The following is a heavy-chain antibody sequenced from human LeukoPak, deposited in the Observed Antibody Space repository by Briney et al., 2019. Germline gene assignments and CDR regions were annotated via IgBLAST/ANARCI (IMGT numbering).Heavy chain of an antibody. CDR2: ISSSGSTI. CDR1: GFTFSDYY. Sequence: GGSLRLSCAASGFTFSDYYMSWIRQAPGKGLEWVSYISSSGSTIYYADSVKGRFTISRDNAKNSLYLQMNSLRAEDTAVYYCAREGLLWFGELLKTFGWFDPWGQGTLVTVSS. CDR3: AREGLLWFGELLKTFGWFDP. V-gene: IGHV3-11*04. D-gene: IGHD3-10*01. J-gene: IGHJ5*02.